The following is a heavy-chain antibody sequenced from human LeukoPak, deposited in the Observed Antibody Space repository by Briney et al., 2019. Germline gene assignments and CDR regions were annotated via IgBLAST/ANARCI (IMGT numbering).Heavy chain of an antibody. D-gene: IGHD5-24*01. J-gene: IGHJ5*02. CDR1: GYTFSSYG. CDR2: MNPNSGNT. CDR3: ARGRRRNWFDP. Sequence: GASVKVSCKASGYTFSSYGINWVRQATGQGLEWMGWMNPNSGNTGYAQKFQGRVTITRNTSISTAYMELSSLRSEDTAVYYCARGRRRNWFDPWGQGTLVTVSS. V-gene: IGHV1-8*03.